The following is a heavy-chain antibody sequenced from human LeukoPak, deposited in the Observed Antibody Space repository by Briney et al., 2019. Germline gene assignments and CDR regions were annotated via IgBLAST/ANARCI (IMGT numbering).Heavy chain of an antibody. Sequence: ASVKVSRKVSGYTLTELSMHWVRQAPGKGLEWMGGFDPEDGETIYAQKFQGRVTTTRDTSTSTVYMDLSSLRSEDTAVYYCASEVPRTSYFDYWGQGTLVTVSS. D-gene: IGHD1-1*01. J-gene: IGHJ4*02. CDR2: FDPEDGET. CDR3: ASEVPRTSYFDY. CDR1: GYTLTELS. V-gene: IGHV1-24*01.